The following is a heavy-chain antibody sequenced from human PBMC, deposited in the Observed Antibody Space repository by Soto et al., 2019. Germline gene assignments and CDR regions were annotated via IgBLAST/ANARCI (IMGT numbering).Heavy chain of an antibody. CDR3: AREGVTYSGSYYNAFDI. J-gene: IGHJ3*02. CDR2: ISYDGTNK. CDR1: AFTFSSYA. D-gene: IGHD1-26*01. V-gene: IGHV3-30-3*01. Sequence: QVHLVESGGGVVQPGRSLRLSCAASAFTFSSYAMHWVRQAPGKGLEWVAVISYDGTNKYYADSVKGRFTISRDNSKNRLDLPMNSLRAEDTAVYYCAREGVTYSGSYYNAFDIWGQGTMVTVSS.